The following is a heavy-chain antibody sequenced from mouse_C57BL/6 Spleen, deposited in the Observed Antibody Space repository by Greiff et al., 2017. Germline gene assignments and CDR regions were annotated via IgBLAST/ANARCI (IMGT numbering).Heavy chain of an antibody. V-gene: IGHV1-53*01. D-gene: IGHD1-1*01. Sequence: QVQLQQPGTELVKPGASVKLSCKASGYTFTSYWMHWVKQRPGQGLEWIGNINPSNGGTNYNEKFKSKATLTVDKSSSTAYMQLSSLTSEDSAVYYCARGALDYGSSSWYFDVWGTGTTVTVSS. CDR2: INPSNGGT. CDR1: GYTFTSYW. J-gene: IGHJ1*03. CDR3: ARGALDYGSSSWYFDV.